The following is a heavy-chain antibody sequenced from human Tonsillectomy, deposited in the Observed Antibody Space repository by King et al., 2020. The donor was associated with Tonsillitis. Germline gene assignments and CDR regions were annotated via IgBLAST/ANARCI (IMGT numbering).Heavy chain of an antibody. V-gene: IGHV3-64D*06. J-gene: IGHJ4*02. Sequence: QLVQSGGGLVQPGGSLRLSCSASGFTFSSYAMYWVRQAPGKGLEYVSAISSNGGSTYYADSVKGRFTISRDNSKNTLYLQMSSLGAEDTAVYYCVKPEVGYCSGGRCYPDFFDYWGQGTLVTVSS. D-gene: IGHD2-15*01. CDR2: ISSNGGST. CDR1: GFTFSSYA. CDR3: VKPEVGYCSGGRCYPDFFDY.